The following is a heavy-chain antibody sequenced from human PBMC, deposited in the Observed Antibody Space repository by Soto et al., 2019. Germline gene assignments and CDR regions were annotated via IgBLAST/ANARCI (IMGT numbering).Heavy chain of an antibody. CDR2: IYYSGST. J-gene: IGHJ3*01. Sequence: SETLSLTCTVSGGSISSGGYYWSWIRQHPGKGLEWIGYIYYSGSTYYNPSLKSRVTISVDTSKNQFSLKLSSVTAADTAVYYCARDPPDSTPPIWGQGTMVTVSS. V-gene: IGHV4-31*03. CDR3: ARDPPDSTPPI. CDR1: GGSISSGGYY. D-gene: IGHD3-22*01.